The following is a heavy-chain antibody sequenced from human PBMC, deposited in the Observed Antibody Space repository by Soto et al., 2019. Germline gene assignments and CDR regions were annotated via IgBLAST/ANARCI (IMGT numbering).Heavy chain of an antibody. CDR2: IYYSGST. D-gene: IGHD3-3*01. J-gene: IGHJ5*02. CDR3: ARESGRDLWTSYAQGFGT. V-gene: IGHV4-59*11. Sequence: SETLSLPSTVSGGSISSHYWSWIRQTPGKGLEWIGYIYYSGSTNYNPSLKSRVTISVDTSKNQFSLKLSSVTAADTAVYYCARESGRDLWTSYAQGFGTCGKGTLDTV. CDR1: GGSISSHY.